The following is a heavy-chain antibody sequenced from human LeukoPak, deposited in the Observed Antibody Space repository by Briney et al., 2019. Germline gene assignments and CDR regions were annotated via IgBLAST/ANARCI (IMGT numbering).Heavy chain of an antibody. Sequence: TGGSLRLSCAASGFTFSSYGMHWVRQAPGKGLEWVAFIRYDGSNKYYADSVKGRFTISRDNSKNTLYLQMNSLRAEDTAVYYCARDHLPRYYYDSSGFLPGNYWGQGTLVTVSS. CDR3: ARDHLPRYYYDSSGFLPGNY. J-gene: IGHJ4*02. V-gene: IGHV3-30*02. CDR1: GFTFSSYG. CDR2: IRYDGSNK. D-gene: IGHD3-22*01.